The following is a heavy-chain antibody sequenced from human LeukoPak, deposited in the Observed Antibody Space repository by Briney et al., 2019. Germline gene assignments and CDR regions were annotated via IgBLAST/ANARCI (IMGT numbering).Heavy chain of an antibody. CDR1: GGSISSYY. J-gene: IGHJ3*02. Sequence: SETLSLTCTVSGGSISSYYWSWIRQPAGKGLEWIGLIYTSGSTNYNPSLKSRVTMSVDTSKNQFSLKLSSVTAADTAVYYCAHYYDSRGVGAFDIWGQGTMVTVSS. CDR3: AHYYDSRGVGAFDI. CDR2: IYTSGST. V-gene: IGHV4-4*07. D-gene: IGHD3-22*01.